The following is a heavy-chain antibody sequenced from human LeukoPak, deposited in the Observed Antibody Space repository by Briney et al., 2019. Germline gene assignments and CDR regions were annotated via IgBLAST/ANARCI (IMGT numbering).Heavy chain of an antibody. CDR2: ISSSSSTI. CDR1: GFTFSSYS. CDR3: ARDAPDYGDYGRDA. V-gene: IGHV3-48*01. D-gene: IGHD4-17*01. Sequence: GGSLRLSCAASGFTFSSYSMNWVRQAPGKGLEWVSYISSSSSTIYYADSVKGRFTISRDNAKNSLYLQMNSLRAEDTAVYYCARDAPDYGDYGRDAWGQGTLVTVSS. J-gene: IGHJ5*02.